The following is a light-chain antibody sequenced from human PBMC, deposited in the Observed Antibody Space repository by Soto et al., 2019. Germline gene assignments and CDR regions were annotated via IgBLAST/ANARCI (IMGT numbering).Light chain of an antibody. CDR2: GAS. CDR3: QQYGSSLGVT. V-gene: IGKV3-20*01. J-gene: IGKJ3*01. CDR1: QSVSSSY. Sequence: EIVLTQSPGTLSLSPGGRATLSCRASQSVSSSYLAWYQQKPGQAPRLLIYGASSRATGIPDRFSGSGSGTDFTLTISRLEPEDFAVYYCQQYGSSLGVTFGPGTKVDIK.